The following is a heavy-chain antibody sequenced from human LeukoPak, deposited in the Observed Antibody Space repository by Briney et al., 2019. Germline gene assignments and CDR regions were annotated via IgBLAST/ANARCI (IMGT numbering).Heavy chain of an antibody. J-gene: IGHJ4*02. CDR3: ARQYSYGSRAFDY. V-gene: IGHV3-11*03. CDR1: GFTVSSNY. CDR2: ITGGSSYT. D-gene: IGHD5-18*01. Sequence: GGSLRLSCAASGFTVSSNYMSWVRQAPGKGLEWVSGITGGSSYTYYADSVKGRFTISRDNAKNSLYLQMNSLRAEDTAVYYCARQYSYGSRAFDYWGQGTLVTVSS.